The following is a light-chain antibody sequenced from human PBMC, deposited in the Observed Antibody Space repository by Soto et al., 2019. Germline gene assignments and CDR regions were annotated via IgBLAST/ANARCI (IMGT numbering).Light chain of an antibody. CDR1: QSISTY. J-gene: IGKJ4*01. Sequence: DTQMTQSPSSLPASVADRVTITCRASQSISTYLNWYQQKLGEAPKLLIYAASSLQSGVPLRFNGSGSGTDFTLTINSLQPEDFATYYCQQSSSAPRSFGGGTRVEIK. V-gene: IGKV1-39*01. CDR3: QQSSSAPRS. CDR2: AAS.